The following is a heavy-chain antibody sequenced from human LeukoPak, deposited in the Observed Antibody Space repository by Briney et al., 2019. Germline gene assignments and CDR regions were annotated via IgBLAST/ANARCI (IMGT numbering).Heavy chain of an antibody. Sequence: ASVKVSCKASGYTFTSYDINWVRQATGQGLERMGWMNPNSGNTGLAQKFEGRGTMTRNTSISTAYLELNSRSSEDTAGFFCARVGFVVVPAAPYYYYYYMDVGGRGTTVTISS. CDR3: ARVGFVVVPAAPYYYYYYMDV. J-gene: IGHJ6*03. V-gene: IGHV1-8*01. D-gene: IGHD2-2*01. CDR2: MNPNSGNT. CDR1: GYTFTSYD.